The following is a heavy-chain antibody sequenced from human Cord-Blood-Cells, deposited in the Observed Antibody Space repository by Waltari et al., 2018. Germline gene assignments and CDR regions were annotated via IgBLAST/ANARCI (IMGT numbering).Heavy chain of an antibody. D-gene: IGHD6-13*01. J-gene: IGHJ3*02. CDR3: ATTPSPSPYSSSWYGDHDAFDI. CDR2: FYSGGRK. V-gene: IGHV3-53*04. CDR1: GFTVSSNY. Sequence: EVQLVESGGGLVQPGGSLRLSCAASGFTVSSNYMSWVRQAPGKGLELGSVFYSGGRKYDADAVKGRFTSARHNSKTTLYLQMNSLRAEDTAVYYCATTPSPSPYSSSWYGDHDAFDIWGQGTMVTVSS.